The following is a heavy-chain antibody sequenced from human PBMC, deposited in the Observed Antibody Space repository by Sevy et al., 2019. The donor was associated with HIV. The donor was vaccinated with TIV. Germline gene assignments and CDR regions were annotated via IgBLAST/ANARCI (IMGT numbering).Heavy chain of an antibody. CDR1: GFTFSSYA. J-gene: IGHJ3*02. D-gene: IGHD3-22*01. Sequence: GGSLRLSCAASGFTFSSYAMNWVRQAPGKGLEWVSSIFGDGDITYYADSVKGRFTISRDKSKNTLYLQMDSLRAEDTAVYYCAGGRYDSSGSFDAFDIWGQGTMVTVSS. CDR3: AGGRYDSSGSFDAFDI. CDR2: IFGDGDIT. V-gene: IGHV3-23*01.